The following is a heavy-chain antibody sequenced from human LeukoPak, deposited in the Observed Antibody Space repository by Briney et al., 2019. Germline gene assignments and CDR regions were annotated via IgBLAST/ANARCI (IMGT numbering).Heavy chain of an antibody. J-gene: IGHJ4*02. Sequence: ASVKVSCKASGYTFTSYYMHWLRQAPGQGLEWMGIINPSGGYTRYAQKFQGRVTMTRDTSTSTVYIDLSSLRSEETAVYYCAKNLLHLGELSWYYFDYWGQGTLVTVSS. CDR2: INPSGGYT. CDR1: GYTFTSYY. D-gene: IGHD3-16*02. V-gene: IGHV1-46*01. CDR3: AKNLLHLGELSWYYFDY.